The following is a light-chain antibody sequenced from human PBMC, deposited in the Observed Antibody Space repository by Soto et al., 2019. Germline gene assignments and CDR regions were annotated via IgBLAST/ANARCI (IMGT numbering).Light chain of an antibody. CDR1: NIGSKS. CDR2: NDD. J-gene: IGLJ3*02. Sequence: SYELTQPPSVSVAPGQTATITCGGNNIGSKSVYWYQQKPGQAPVLVIYNDDDRPSGIPERFSGSNSGNTATLTISRVEAGDEADFYCQVWVSTSDHVVFGGGTKVTVL. CDR3: QVWVSTSDHVV. V-gene: IGLV3-21*02.